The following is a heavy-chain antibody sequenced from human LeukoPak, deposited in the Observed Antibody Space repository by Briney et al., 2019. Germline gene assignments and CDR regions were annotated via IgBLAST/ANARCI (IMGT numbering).Heavy chain of an antibody. CDR1: GGSISSYY. Sequence: SETLSLTCIVFGGSISSYYWSWIRQPPGKGLEWIGYIYSSGSTDYNPSLKSRATISLDTSNHQFSLKLSSVTAADTAVYYCAGYYYDSSGFDYWGQGTLVTVSS. CDR3: AGYYYDSSGFDY. J-gene: IGHJ4*02. D-gene: IGHD3-22*01. CDR2: IYSSGST. V-gene: IGHV4-59*12.